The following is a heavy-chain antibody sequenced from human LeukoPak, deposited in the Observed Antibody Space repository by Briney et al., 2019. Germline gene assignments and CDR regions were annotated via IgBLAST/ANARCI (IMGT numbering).Heavy chain of an antibody. Sequence: PGGSLRLSCSASGFTFNRFYLHWVRQAPGKGLEFVSHISSNGATTYYADSVKGRFTISRDNSKNTLYLQMSSLRADDTAVYYCARDLEQQLAIYYYYGMDVWGQGTTVTVSS. CDR1: GFTFNRFY. CDR3: ARDLEQQLAIYYYYGMDV. J-gene: IGHJ6*02. CDR2: ISSNGATT. D-gene: IGHD6-13*01. V-gene: IGHV3-64D*06.